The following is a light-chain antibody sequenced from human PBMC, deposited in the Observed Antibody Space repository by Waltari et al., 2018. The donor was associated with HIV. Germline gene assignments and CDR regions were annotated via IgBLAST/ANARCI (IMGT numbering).Light chain of an antibody. CDR2: AAS. V-gene: IGKV1-39*01. Sequence: DIQMTQSPSSLSASVGDRVTITSRASQSIISYLNWYQQKPGKAPKLLIYAASTLQSGVPSRFSGSGSGTDFTLTISSLQPEDFATYYCQQSYTTPITFGQGTRLEIK. CDR3: QQSYTTPIT. CDR1: QSIISY. J-gene: IGKJ5*01.